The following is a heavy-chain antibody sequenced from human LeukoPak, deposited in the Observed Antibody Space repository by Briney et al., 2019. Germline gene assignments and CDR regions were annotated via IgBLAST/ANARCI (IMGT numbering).Heavy chain of an antibody. J-gene: IGHJ6*02. CDR2: ISGSGST. D-gene: IGHD3-10*01. Sequence: PGGSLRLSCAASGFTFSSYAMSWVRQAPGKGLEWVSAISGSGSTYYADSVKGRFTISRDNSKNTLYLQMNSLRAEDTAVYYCARRWLGDPYGMDVWGQGTTVTVSS. CDR3: ARRWLGDPYGMDV. CDR1: GFTFSSYA. V-gene: IGHV3-23*01.